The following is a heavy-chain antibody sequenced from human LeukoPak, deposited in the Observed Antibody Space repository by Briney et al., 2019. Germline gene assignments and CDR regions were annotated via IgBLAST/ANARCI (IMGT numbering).Heavy chain of an antibody. J-gene: IGHJ3*02. V-gene: IGHV4-59*01. CDR1: GGSISSYY. CDR3: ASYSSGWYGYNDAFDI. Sequence: SETLSLTCTVSGGSISSYYWSWIRRPPGKGLEWIGYIYYSGSTNYNPSLKSRVTISVDTSKNQFSLKLSSVTAADTAVYYCASYSSGWYGYNDAFDIWGQGTMVTVSS. CDR2: IYYSGST. D-gene: IGHD6-19*01.